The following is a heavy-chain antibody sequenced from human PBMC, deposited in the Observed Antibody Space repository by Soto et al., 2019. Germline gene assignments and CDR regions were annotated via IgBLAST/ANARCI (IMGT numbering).Heavy chain of an antibody. V-gene: IGHV4-59*08. D-gene: IGHD6-13*01. Sequence: SETLSLTCTVSGGSISSYYWSWIRQTPGKGLEWIGYIYYSGSTNYNPSLKSRVTISVDTSKNQFSLKLSSVTAADTAVYYCARLSSWADNWFDPWGQGTLVTVSS. CDR2: IYYSGST. CDR1: GGSISSYY. J-gene: IGHJ5*02. CDR3: ARLSSWADNWFDP.